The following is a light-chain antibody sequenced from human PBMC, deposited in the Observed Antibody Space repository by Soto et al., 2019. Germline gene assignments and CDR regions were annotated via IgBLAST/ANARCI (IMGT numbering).Light chain of an antibody. CDR2: LGS. Sequence: DLVMTQSPLSLPVTPGEPASITCRSSQSLLQSNGYNYLDWYLLKPGQSPQLLIYLGSNRASGVPARFSGSASGTDFTLKISRVEAEDVGVYYCMQALQTPLTFGGGTKVEIK. J-gene: IGKJ4*01. V-gene: IGKV2-28*01. CDR3: MQALQTPLT. CDR1: QSLLQSNGYNY.